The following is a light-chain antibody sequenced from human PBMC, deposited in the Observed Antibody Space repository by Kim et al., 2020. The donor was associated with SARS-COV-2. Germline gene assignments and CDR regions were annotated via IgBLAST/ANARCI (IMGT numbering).Light chain of an antibody. CDR1: QSISSH. CDR2: SAS. J-gene: IGKJ1*01. CDR3: QQSEKTVWT. V-gene: IGKV1-39*01. Sequence: ASLGDRVSITCRASQSISSHLNWYRQKPGNAPQLLIHSASTLQDGAPSRFSGSGLGTDFTLTISGLQFEDFATYYCQQSEKTVWTFGQGTRVDIK.